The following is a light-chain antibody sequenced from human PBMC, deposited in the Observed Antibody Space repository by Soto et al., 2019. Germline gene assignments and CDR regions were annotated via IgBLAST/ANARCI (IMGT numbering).Light chain of an antibody. CDR2: VKSDGSH. J-gene: IGLJ2*01. Sequence: QLVLTQSPSASASLGASVKLTCTLSSGHGNYVIAWHQQQPEKGPRYLMKVKSDGSHNKGDGIPDRFSGSSSGAERYLAISSLQSEDEADYYCQTWDTGILVFGGGTKVTVL. CDR3: QTWDTGILV. CDR1: SGHGNYV. V-gene: IGLV4-69*01.